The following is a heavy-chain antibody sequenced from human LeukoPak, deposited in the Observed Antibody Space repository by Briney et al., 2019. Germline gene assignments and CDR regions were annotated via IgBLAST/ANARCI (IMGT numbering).Heavy chain of an antibody. D-gene: IGHD5-12*01. J-gene: IGHJ4*02. CDR2: IYYSGST. CDR1: GGSISSYY. V-gene: IGHV4-59*12. CDR3: ARVLVTTINR. Sequence: SETLSLTCTVSGGSISSYYWSWIRQPPGKGLEWIGYIYYSGSTYYNPSLKSRVTISVDTSKNQFSLKLTSVTAADTAVYYCARVLVTTINRWGQGTLVTVSS.